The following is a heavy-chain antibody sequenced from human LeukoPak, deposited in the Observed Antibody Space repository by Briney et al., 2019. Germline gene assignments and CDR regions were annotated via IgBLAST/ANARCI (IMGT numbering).Heavy chain of an antibody. V-gene: IGHV3-48*01. J-gene: IGHJ4*02. CDR1: GFTFSNFA. D-gene: IGHD3-22*01. CDR2: ISSTSSTI. Sequence: PGGSLRLSCSASGFTFSNFAMHWVRQAPGKGLEWVTYISSTSSTIYYADSVKGRFTISRDNSKNTLYLQMSSLRAEDTAVYYCAKDRYYYDSSGYSYFDYWGQGTLVTVSS. CDR3: AKDRYYYDSSGYSYFDY.